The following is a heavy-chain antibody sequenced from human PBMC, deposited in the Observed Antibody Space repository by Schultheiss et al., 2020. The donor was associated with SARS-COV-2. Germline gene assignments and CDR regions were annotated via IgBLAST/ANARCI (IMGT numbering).Heavy chain of an antibody. CDR1: GGTFSSYA. J-gene: IGHJ4*02. Sequence: ASVKVSCKASGGTFSSYAISWVRQAPGQGLEWMGWINPNSGGTNYAQKFQGWVTMTRDTSISTAYMELSRLRSEDTAVYYCARSRRIAVAGPPGYWGQGTLVTVSS. CDR2: INPNSGGT. V-gene: IGHV1-2*04. CDR3: ARSRRIAVAGPPGY. D-gene: IGHD6-19*01.